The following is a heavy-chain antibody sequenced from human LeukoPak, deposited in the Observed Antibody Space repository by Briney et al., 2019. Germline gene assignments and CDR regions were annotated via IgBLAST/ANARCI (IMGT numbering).Heavy chain of an antibody. J-gene: IGHJ4*02. CDR2: IYHSGST. CDR1: GGSMSSSTYY. Sequence: SETLSLTCTVSGGSMSSSTYYWGLIRQPPGKGLEWIGSIYHSGSTYYNPSLKSRVTISVDTSKNQFSLKLSSVAAADTAVYYCARHLGIQLWFLDYWGQGTLVTVSS. V-gene: IGHV4-39*01. D-gene: IGHD5-18*01. CDR3: ARHLGIQLWFLDY.